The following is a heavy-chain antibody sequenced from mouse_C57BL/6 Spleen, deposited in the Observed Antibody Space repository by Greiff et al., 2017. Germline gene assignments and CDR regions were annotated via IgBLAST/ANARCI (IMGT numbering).Heavy chain of an antibody. V-gene: IGHV1-26*01. J-gene: IGHJ4*01. Sequence: EVQLQQSGPELVKPGASVKISCKASGYTFTDYYMNWVKQSHGKSLEWIGDINPNNGGTSYTQKFKGKATLTVDKSSSTAYMELRSLTSEDSAVYYCARRRGYYYAMDYWGQGTSVTVSS. CDR2: INPNNGGT. CDR3: ARRRGYYYAMDY. CDR1: GYTFTDYY.